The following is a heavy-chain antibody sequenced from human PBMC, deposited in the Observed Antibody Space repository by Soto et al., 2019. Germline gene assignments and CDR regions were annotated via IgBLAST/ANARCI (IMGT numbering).Heavy chain of an antibody. CDR1: GGSISSYY. V-gene: IGHV4-59*01. J-gene: IGHJ4*02. CDR2: IYYSGST. D-gene: IGHD3-10*01. Sequence: SETLSLTCTVSGGSISSYYWSWIRQPPGKGLEWIGYIYYSGSTNYNPSLKSRVTISVDTSKNQFSLKLSSVTAADTAVYYCARLRRYGSGSGCFDYWGQGTLVTVSS. CDR3: ARLRRYGSGSGCFDY.